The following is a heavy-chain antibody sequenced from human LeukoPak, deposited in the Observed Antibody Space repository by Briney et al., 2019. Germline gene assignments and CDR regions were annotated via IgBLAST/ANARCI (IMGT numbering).Heavy chain of an antibody. D-gene: IGHD6-13*01. CDR3: ARVDQVGAAAGTKFQH. J-gene: IGHJ1*01. CDR1: GYTFTGYY. Sequence: ASVKVSCKASGYTFTGYYMHWVRQAPGQGLEWMGWINPNSGGTNYAQKFQGRVTMTRDTSISTAYMELGRLRSDDTAVYYCARVDQVGAAAGTKFQHWGQGTLVTVSS. V-gene: IGHV1-2*02. CDR2: INPNSGGT.